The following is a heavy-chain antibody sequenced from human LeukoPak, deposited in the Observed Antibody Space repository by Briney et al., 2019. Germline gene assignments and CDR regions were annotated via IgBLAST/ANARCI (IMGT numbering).Heavy chain of an antibody. Sequence: GASVKVSCKASGYTFTGYYMHWVRQAPGQGLEWMGWINPNSGRTNYAQKFQGWVTMTRDTSISTAYMELSRLRSDDTAVYYCARDHCSGGSCYSSFDYWGQGTLVTVSS. CDR1: GYTFTGYY. V-gene: IGHV1-2*04. D-gene: IGHD2-15*01. J-gene: IGHJ4*02. CDR3: ARDHCSGGSCYSSFDY. CDR2: INPNSGRT.